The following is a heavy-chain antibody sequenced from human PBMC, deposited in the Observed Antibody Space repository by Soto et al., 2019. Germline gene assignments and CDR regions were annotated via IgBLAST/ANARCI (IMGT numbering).Heavy chain of an antibody. Sequence: GGSLRLSCAASGFTFSSYAMSWARQAPGEGLEWVSAISGSGGSTYYADFVKGRFTISRDNSKNTLYLQMNSLRAEDTAVYYCAKIMAVAGTIGYWGPGTLVTVSS. CDR3: AKIMAVAGTIGY. V-gene: IGHV3-23*01. CDR2: ISGSGGST. CDR1: GFTFSSYA. D-gene: IGHD6-19*01. J-gene: IGHJ4*02.